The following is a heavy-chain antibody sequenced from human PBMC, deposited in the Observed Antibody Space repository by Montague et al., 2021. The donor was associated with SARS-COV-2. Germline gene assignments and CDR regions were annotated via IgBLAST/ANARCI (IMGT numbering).Heavy chain of an antibody. V-gene: IGHV2-5*02. CDR3: AHVSRFGNYYWVHFDS. CDR2: IYGDDDK. D-gene: IGHD3-22*01. CDR1: GFSLTTRAVG. Sequence: PALVKPTQTLTLTCNFSGFSLTTRAVGVGWIRQPPGKALEWLAGIYGDDDKRYSPYLRSRLTITKDTSANQVVLTMTNMDPVDKATSYCAHVSRFGNYYWVHFDSWGQGALVTVSS. J-gene: IGHJ4*02.